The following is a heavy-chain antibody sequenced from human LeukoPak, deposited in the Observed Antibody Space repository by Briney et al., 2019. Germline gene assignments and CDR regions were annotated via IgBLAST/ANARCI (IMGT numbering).Heavy chain of an antibody. J-gene: IGHJ4*02. D-gene: IGHD3-9*01. Sequence: SETLSLTCGVSGGSISSSGYYWAWIRQPPGTGLEWIGSISYTGTTYYNPSLKSRLTISADRSKNQFSLKLSSVTAADTAVYYCARGRLGPDYWGQGTLVTVSS. V-gene: IGHV4-39*02. CDR3: ARGRLGPDY. CDR1: GGSISSSGYY. CDR2: ISYTGTT.